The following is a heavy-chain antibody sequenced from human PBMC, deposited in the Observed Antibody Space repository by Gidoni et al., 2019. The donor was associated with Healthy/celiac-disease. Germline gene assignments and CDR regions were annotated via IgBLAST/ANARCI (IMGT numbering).Heavy chain of an antibody. CDR1: GYTFTSYA. CDR2: INTNTGNP. Sequence: QVQLVQSGSELKKPGASVKVSCKASGYTFTSYAMNWVRQAPGQGLEWMGWINTNTGNPTYAQCFTGRFVFSLDTSVSTAYLQISSLKAEDTAVYYCARGSGRLLWFGDDWFDPWGQGTLVTVSS. D-gene: IGHD3-10*01. J-gene: IGHJ5*02. V-gene: IGHV7-4-1*02. CDR3: ARGSGRLLWFGDDWFDP.